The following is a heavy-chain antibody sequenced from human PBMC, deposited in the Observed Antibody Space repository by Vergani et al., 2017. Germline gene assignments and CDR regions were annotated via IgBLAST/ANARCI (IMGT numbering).Heavy chain of an antibody. Sequence: EVQLVESGGGLIQPGGSLRLSCAASGFTVSSNYMSWVRQAPGKGLEWVSVIYSGGSTYYADSVKGRFTISRDNYKNTLYLQMNSLRAEDTAVYYCARGSAAEYYYYYYYMDVWGKGTTVTVSS. D-gene: IGHD6-13*01. V-gene: IGHV3-53*01. J-gene: IGHJ6*03. CDR3: ARGSAAEYYYYYYYMDV. CDR1: GFTVSSNY. CDR2: IYSGGST.